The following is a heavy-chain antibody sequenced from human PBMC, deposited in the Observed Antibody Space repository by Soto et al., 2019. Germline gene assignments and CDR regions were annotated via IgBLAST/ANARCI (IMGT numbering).Heavy chain of an antibody. V-gene: IGHV3-11*06. D-gene: IGHD2-21*01. CDR2: ISPRSTFR. CDR1: GFSISDSY. Sequence: GGSLRLSCATSGFSISDSYMSWIRQAPGKGLEWISYISPRSTFRDYADSLKGRFTISRDSAKNSVYLQMNNLTADDTGVYYCARGGGGGLFDPWGQGSLVTVSS. CDR3: ARGGGGGLFDP. J-gene: IGHJ5*02.